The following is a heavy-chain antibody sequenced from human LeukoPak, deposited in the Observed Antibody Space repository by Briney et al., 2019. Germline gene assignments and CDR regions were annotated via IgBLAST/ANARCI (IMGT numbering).Heavy chain of an antibody. CDR3: ARDGGNERWGMTTVTINWFDP. J-gene: IGHJ5*02. CDR1: GYTFTSYY. CDR2: INPSGGST. Sequence: ASVKVSCKASGYTFTSYYMHWVRQAPGQGLEWMGIINPSGGSTSYAQKFQGRVTMTRDTSTSTVYMELSSPRSEDTAVYYCARDGGNERWGMTTVTINWFDPWGQGTLVTVSS. V-gene: IGHV1-46*01. D-gene: IGHD4-17*01.